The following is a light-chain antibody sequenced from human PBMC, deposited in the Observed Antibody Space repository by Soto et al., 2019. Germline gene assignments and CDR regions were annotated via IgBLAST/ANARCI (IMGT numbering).Light chain of an antibody. CDR2: AAS. Sequence: IQLTQSPSSLSASVGDRVTITCRDSQDIAIYLAWYQQKPGEAPKLLIYAASTLYGGVPSRFSGSGSGTDFALTITSLQAEYFATYYCQQLRMYPSTFGGGTKVEIK. CDR1: QDIAIY. V-gene: IGKV1-9*01. J-gene: IGKJ4*01. CDR3: QQLRMYPST.